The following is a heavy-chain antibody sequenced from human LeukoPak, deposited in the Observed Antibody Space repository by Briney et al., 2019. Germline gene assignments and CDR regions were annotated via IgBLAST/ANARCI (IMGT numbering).Heavy chain of an antibody. V-gene: IGHV5-51*01. Sequence: GESLKISCKSSGYSFINYWIGWARQMPGKGLEWMGIIYPSDSDTRYSPSFQGQVTISADKSISTAHLQWSSLKASDSAMFYCARGSGVMASLDYWGQGTLVTVSS. J-gene: IGHJ4*02. CDR3: ARGSGVMASLDY. D-gene: IGHD5-24*01. CDR2: IYPSDSDT. CDR1: GYSFINYW.